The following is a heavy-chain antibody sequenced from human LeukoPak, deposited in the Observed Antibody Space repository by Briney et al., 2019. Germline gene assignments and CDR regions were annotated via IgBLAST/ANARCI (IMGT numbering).Heavy chain of an antibody. D-gene: IGHD3-9*01. CDR1: GGSISSSSYY. CDR3: ARPEYDILTGYYFL. J-gene: IGHJ4*02. Sequence: PSETLSLTCTVSGGSISSSSYYWGWIRQPPGKGLEWIGSIYYSGSTYYNPSLKSRVTISVDTSKNQFSLKLSSVTAADTAVYYWARPEYDILTGYYFLWGQGTLVTVSS. CDR2: IYYSGST. V-gene: IGHV4-39*01.